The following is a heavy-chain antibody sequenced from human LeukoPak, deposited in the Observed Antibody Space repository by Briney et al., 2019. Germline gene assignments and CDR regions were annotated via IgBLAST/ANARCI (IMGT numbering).Heavy chain of an antibody. V-gene: IGHV3-7*01. D-gene: IGHD2/OR15-2a*01. J-gene: IGHJ4*02. CDR1: GFTFSDYL. CDR3: ARDVDGDSWSEY. CDR2: IKQDGSVK. Sequence: QSGGSLRLSCVGYGFTFSDYLMNGVRQLPGKGLEWLANIKQDGSVKTYVDSVRGRFTMSRDNAKNSLYLEMNSLRVEDTGVYYCARDVDGDSWSEYWGQGTLVTVSS.